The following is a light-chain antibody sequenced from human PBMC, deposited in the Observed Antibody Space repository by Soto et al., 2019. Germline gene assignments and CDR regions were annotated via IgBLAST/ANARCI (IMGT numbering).Light chain of an antibody. V-gene: IGLV2-14*01. Sequence: QSALTQPASVSGSPGQSITISCTGTSCNVGGYNFVSWYQQYPGKAPKLMIYDVSNRPSGVSNRFSGSKSGNTAYLTISGLQAEDEADFYCSSYSRSSSPEVFGTGTKVTVL. J-gene: IGLJ1*01. CDR1: SCNVGGYNF. CDR3: SSYSRSSSPEV. CDR2: DVS.